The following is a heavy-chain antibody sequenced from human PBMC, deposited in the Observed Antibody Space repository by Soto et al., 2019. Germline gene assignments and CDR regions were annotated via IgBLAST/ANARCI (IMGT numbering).Heavy chain of an antibody. CDR2: ISGSGGST. CDR1: GLTFSSYA. J-gene: IGHJ2*01. V-gene: IGHV3-23*01. Sequence: VQLLESGGGLVQPGGSLRLSCAASGLTFSSYAMSWVRQAPGKGLEWVSGISGSGGSTYYADSVKGRFTISRDNSKNALYLQMSSLRAEDTAVYYCANLKGNWYFDLWGRGTLVTVSS. CDR3: ANLKGNWYFDL.